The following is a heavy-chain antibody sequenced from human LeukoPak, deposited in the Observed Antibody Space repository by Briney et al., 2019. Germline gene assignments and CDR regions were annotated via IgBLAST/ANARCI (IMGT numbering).Heavy chain of an antibody. V-gene: IGHV3-7*01. CDR1: GFTFSSYW. CDR3: ASLKGMDV. J-gene: IGHJ6*02. Sequence: GGSLRLSCAASGFTFSSYWMTWVRQAPGKGLEWVANIKQDGGEKYYVDSVKGRFTISRDNAKNSLFLQMNSLRVEDTAVCYCASLKGMDVWGQGTTVTVSS. CDR2: IKQDGGEK.